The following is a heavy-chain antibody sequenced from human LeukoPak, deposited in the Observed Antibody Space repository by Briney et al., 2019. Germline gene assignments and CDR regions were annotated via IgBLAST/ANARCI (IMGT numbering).Heavy chain of an antibody. D-gene: IGHD2-15*01. CDR1: GGSFSGYY. V-gene: IGHV4-34*01. J-gene: IGHJ6*04. CDR3: ARGMLCSGGSCYRYYYYGMDV. CDR2: INHSGST. Sequence: SETLSLTCAVYGGSFSGYYWSWIRQPPGKGLEWIGEINHSGSTNYNPSLKSRVTISVDTSKNQFSLKVSSVTAADTAVYYCARGMLCSGGSCYRYYYYGMDVWGKGTTVTVSS.